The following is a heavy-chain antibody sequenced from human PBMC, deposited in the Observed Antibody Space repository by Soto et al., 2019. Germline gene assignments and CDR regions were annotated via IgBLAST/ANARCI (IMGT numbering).Heavy chain of an antibody. D-gene: IGHD6-13*01. Sequence: GGSLRLSCAASGFTFSSYGMHWVRQAPGKGLEWVAVIWYDGSNKYYADSVKGRFTISRDNSKNTLYLQMNSLRAEDTAVYYCAREIIAAAGTEGGYYYYGMDVWGQGTTVTVSS. CDR3: AREIIAAAGTEGGYYYYGMDV. CDR2: IWYDGSNK. CDR1: GFTFSSYG. V-gene: IGHV3-33*01. J-gene: IGHJ6*02.